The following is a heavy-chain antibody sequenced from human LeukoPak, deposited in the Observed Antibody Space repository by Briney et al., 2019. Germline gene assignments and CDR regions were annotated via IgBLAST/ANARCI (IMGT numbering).Heavy chain of an antibody. J-gene: IGHJ6*02. CDR3: ARVSREYSNNWYEDVRGMDV. CDR1: GYIFTSYA. Sequence: ASVKVSCKASGYIFTSYALHWVRQAPGQRLEWMGWINAANGNTKYSQKFQGRVTIIRDTSARTAYMELSSLRSEDTAVYFCARVSREYSNNWYEDVRGMDVWGQGTTVTVSS. V-gene: IGHV1-3*01. D-gene: IGHD6-13*01. CDR2: INAANGNT.